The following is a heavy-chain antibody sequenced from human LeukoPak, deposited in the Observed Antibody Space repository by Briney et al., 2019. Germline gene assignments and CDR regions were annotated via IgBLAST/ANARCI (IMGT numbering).Heavy chain of an antibody. CDR2: IYYSGST. CDR1: GESFSGFY. D-gene: IGHD6-6*01. CDR3: ARGRSLDY. V-gene: IGHV4-34*01. J-gene: IGHJ4*02. Sequence: SETLSLTCAVYGESFSGFYWSWIRQPPGKGLEWIGSIYYSGSTYYNPSLKSRVTISVDTSKNQFSLKLSSVTAADTAVYYCARGRSLDYWGQGTLVTVSS.